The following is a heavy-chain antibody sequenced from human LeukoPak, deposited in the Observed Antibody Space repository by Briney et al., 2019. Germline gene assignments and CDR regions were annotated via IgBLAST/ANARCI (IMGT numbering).Heavy chain of an antibody. CDR2: IYYSGST. J-gene: IGHJ4*02. Sequence: PSETLSLTCTVSGGSISSYYWSWLRQPPGKGLEWIGYIYYSGSTNYNPSLKSRVTISVDTSKNQFSLKLSSVTAADTAVYYCARQVIVVVPAAHNYFDYWGQGTLVTVSS. CDR3: ARQVIVVVPAAHNYFDY. D-gene: IGHD2-2*01. V-gene: IGHV4-59*08. CDR1: GGSISSYY.